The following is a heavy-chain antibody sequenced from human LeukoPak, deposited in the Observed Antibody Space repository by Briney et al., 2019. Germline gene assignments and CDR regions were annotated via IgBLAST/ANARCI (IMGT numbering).Heavy chain of an antibody. J-gene: IGHJ6*03. D-gene: IGHD6-19*01. Sequence: SQTLSLTRAISGDSVSSNSAAWNWIRQSPSRGLEWLGRTYYRSKWYNDYAVSVKSRITINPDTSKNQFSLQLNSVTPEDTAVYYCAREVMVRYSSGPARTTYYYMDVWGKGTTVTVS. CDR1: GDSVSSNSAA. CDR2: TYYRSKWYN. V-gene: IGHV6-1*01. CDR3: AREVMVRYSSGPARTTYYYMDV.